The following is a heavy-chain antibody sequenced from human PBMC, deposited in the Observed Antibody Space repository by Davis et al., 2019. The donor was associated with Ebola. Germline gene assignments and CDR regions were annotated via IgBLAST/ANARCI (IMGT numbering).Heavy chain of an antibody. D-gene: IGHD3-10*01. V-gene: IGHV3-48*04. J-gene: IGHJ4*02. Sequence: PGGSLRLSCAASGFTFSSYSMNWVRQAPGKGLEWVSYISSSSSTIYYADSVKGRFTISRDNAKNSLYLQMNSLRAEDTAVYYCARGDHYYGSGSYYNPFDYWGQGTLVTVSS. CDR3: ARGDHYYGSGSYYNPFDY. CDR1: GFTFSSYS. CDR2: ISSSSSTI.